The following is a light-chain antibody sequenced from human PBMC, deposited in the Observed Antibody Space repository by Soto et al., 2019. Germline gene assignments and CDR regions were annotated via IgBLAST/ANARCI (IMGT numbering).Light chain of an antibody. CDR2: GAS. CDR1: QRVSSSY. Sequence: EVVLTQSPVTLSLSPGERATLSCRASQRVSSSYLAWYQQKPGQAPRLLIYGASSRATGIPDRFSGSGSGTDFTLTISRLEPEAFAVFYCQQYDTSIWAYTFGQGTKLEIK. V-gene: IGKV3-20*01. CDR3: QQYDTSIWAYT. J-gene: IGKJ2*01.